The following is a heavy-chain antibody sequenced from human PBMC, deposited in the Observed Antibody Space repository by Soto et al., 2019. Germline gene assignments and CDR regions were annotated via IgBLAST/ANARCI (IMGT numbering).Heavy chain of an antibody. D-gene: IGHD3-9*01. V-gene: IGHV3-74*01. CDR3: GRRRQPGYSVDY. Sequence: GGSLRLSCAASGFTFSSYWMHWVRQAPGKGLVWVSRINGDGSSASYADSVKGRFTISRDNAKNTLYLQMNSLRAEDTAVYCGGRRRQPGYSVDYWGQGTLVTVSS. CDR2: INGDGSSA. J-gene: IGHJ4*02. CDR1: GFTFSSYW.